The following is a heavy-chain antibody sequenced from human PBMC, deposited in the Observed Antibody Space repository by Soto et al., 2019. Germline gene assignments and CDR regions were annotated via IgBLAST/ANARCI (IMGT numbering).Heavy chain of an antibody. CDR3: ARVSATGWVVNGREYFDY. Sequence: GGSLRLSCAVSGFAFVNYYIIWSGQSAVKGREWLSDISSSLVSIHYADSVKGRFSISRDNANNSLFLQMNSLRAEDTAVYYCARVSATGWVVNGREYFDYWGQGTLVTVSS. CDR1: GFAFVNYY. D-gene: IGHD6-19*01. J-gene: IGHJ4*02. V-gene: IGHV3-11*01. CDR2: ISSSLVSI.